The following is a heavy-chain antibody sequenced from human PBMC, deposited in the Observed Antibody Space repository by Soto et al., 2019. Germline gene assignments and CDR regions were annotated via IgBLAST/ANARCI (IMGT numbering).Heavy chain of an antibody. CDR1: GFIASNYA. CDR2: FSGSGGAT. CDR3: AKAVGDY. J-gene: IGHJ4*02. Sequence: GSLRLSCAASGFIASNYAMSWVRQAPGKGLEWVSGFSGSGGATFYADSVKGRFTISRDSSKNTIYLQMDRLRADDTAVYYCAKAVGDYWGRGTLVTVSS. V-gene: IGHV3-23*01. D-gene: IGHD1-26*01.